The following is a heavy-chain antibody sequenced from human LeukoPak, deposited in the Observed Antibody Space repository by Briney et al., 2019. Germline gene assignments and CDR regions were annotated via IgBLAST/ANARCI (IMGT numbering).Heavy chain of an antibody. CDR3: ARGQVLDNWNPPDY. V-gene: IGHV4-39*07. D-gene: IGHD1-1*01. CDR1: GGSISSSSYY. Sequence: SETLSLTCTVSGGSISSSSYYWGWIRQPPGKGLEWIGSIYYSGSTYYNPSLKSRVTISVDTSKNQFSLKLSSVTAADTAVYYCARGQVLDNWNPPDYWGQGTLVTVSS. CDR2: IYYSGST. J-gene: IGHJ4*02.